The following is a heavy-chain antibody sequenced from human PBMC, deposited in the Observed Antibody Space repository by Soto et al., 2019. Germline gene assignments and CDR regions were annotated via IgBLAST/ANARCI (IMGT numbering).Heavy chain of an antibody. CDR3: AGGVFDLGNDYTGPSAFDI. V-gene: IGHV1-69*06. J-gene: IGHJ3*02. Sequence: QVQLEQSGAEVKKPGSSVKVSCKASGGTLSDHGVAWLRQAPGQGLEWMGGTIPVFNAPKYAPKFQGRVTIAADKSTNISYVELSSLRSEGTALYSCAGGVFDLGNDYTGPSAFDIWGQGTMVIVSS. D-gene: IGHD2-2*02. CDR2: TIPVFNAP. CDR1: GGTLSDHG.